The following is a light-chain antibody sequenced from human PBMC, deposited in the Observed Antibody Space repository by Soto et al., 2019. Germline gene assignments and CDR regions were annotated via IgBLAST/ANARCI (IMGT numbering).Light chain of an antibody. J-gene: IGLJ3*02. CDR1: SSKIGAGYD. V-gene: IGLV1-40*01. Sequence: QSVLTQPPSVSGAPGQRVTISCTGSSSKIGAGYDVHWYQQLPGTAPKLLIYGNSNRPSGVPDRFSGSESGTSASLAITGLQAEDEADYYCQSYDSSLSGGVFGGGTKLTVL. CDR2: GNS. CDR3: QSYDSSLSGGV.